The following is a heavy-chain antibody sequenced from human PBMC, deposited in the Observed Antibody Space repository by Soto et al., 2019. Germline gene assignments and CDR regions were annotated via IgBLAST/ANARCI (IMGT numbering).Heavy chain of an antibody. D-gene: IGHD2-2*01. CDR1: AYSFTTYH. V-gene: IGHV1-46*01. CDR3: ARGDIVLVPASAGNWFDP. CDR2: INPDAGAT. J-gene: IGHJ5*02. Sequence: QVQLVQSGAEVKKPGASVTVSCKASAYSFTTYHIHWVRQAPGQGLEWMGVINPDAGATNYAQRFQGRLRLTRDTSTSTVYMELRSLTFDDTAVYYCARGDIVLVPASAGNWFDPWGQGTLVTVSS.